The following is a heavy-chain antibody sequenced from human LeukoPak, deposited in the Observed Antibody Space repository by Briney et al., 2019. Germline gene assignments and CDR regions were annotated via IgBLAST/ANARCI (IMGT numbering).Heavy chain of an antibody. CDR3: AKGGSGNFPFDY. J-gene: IGHJ4*02. Sequence: PGGPLRLSCAASRFTFSSSAMSWVRQAPGKGLEWVSGITYSGGSTYYADSVKGGFTISRDNSKNTLYLQMNSLRAEDTAAYYCAKGGSGNFPFDYWGQGTLVTVSS. D-gene: IGHD1-26*01. CDR2: ITYSGGST. V-gene: IGHV3-23*01. CDR1: RFTFSSSA.